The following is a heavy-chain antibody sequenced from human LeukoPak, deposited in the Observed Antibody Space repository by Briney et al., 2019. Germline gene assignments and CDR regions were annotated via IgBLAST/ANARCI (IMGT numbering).Heavy chain of an antibody. CDR2: INSDGSST. J-gene: IGHJ6*02. V-gene: IGHV3-74*01. CDR3: ARDCGGDCYYYYGMDV. D-gene: IGHD2-21*02. CDR1: GFTFSSYW. Sequence: GGSLRLSCAASGFTFSSYWMHWVRQAPGKGLVWVSRINSDGSSTSYADSVKGRFTISRDNAKNTLYLQMNSLRAEDTAVYYRARDCGGDCYYYYGMDVWGQGTTVTVSS.